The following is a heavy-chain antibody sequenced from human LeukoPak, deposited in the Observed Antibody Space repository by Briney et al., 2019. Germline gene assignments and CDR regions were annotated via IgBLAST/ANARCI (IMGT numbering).Heavy chain of an antibody. CDR2: IRYDGSNK. D-gene: IGHD2-2*01. CDR3: AKDLGYCSSTSCPNPSAFDI. Sequence: GGSLRLSCAASGFTFSSYGMHWVRQAPGKGLEWVAFIRYDGSNKYYADSVKGRFTISRDNSKNTLYLQMNSLRAEDTAVYYCAKDLGYCSSTSCPNPSAFDIWGQGTMVTVSS. V-gene: IGHV3-30*02. J-gene: IGHJ3*02. CDR1: GFTFSSYG.